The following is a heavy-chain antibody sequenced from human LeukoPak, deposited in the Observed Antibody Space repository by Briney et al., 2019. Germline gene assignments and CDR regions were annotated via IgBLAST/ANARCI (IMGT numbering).Heavy chain of an antibody. CDR2: INHSGST. D-gene: IGHD6-13*01. J-gene: IGHJ4*02. CDR3: ARGRRLLAAAGVKEFDY. CDR1: GGSFSGYY. Sequence: PSETLSLTCAVYGGSFSGYYWSWIGQPPGKGREWMGEINHSGSTNYNQSLKRRVTISVDTSKHQFSLKLSSVTAADTAVYYCARGRRLLAAAGVKEFDYWGQGTLVTVSS. V-gene: IGHV4-34*01.